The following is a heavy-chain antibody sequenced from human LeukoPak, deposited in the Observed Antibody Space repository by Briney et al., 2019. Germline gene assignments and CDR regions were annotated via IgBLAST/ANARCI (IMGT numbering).Heavy chain of an antibody. Sequence: ASVKVSCKASGYTFTSYGISRVRQAPGQGLEWMGWISAYNGNTNYAQKLQGRVTMTTDTSTSTAYMELRSLRSDDTAVYYCARDLWGGSSWYSGSSYWGQGTLVTVSS. CDR1: GYTFTSYG. J-gene: IGHJ4*02. D-gene: IGHD6-13*01. CDR3: ARDLWGGSSWYSGSSY. CDR2: ISAYNGNT. V-gene: IGHV1-18*01.